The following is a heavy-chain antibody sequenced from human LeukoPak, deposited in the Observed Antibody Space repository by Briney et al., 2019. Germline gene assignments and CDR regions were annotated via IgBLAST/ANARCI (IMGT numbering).Heavy chain of an antibody. CDR3: ARDRWAAFDWLYQDAFDI. D-gene: IGHD3-9*01. Sequence: QTLSLTCAISGDSVSSNSAAWNWIRQSPSRGLEWLGRTYYRSKWYNDYAVSVKSRITINPDTSKNQFSLQLNSVTPEDTAVYYCARDRWAAFDWLYQDAFDIWGQGTMVTVSS. CDR2: TYYRSKWYN. V-gene: IGHV6-1*01. J-gene: IGHJ3*02. CDR1: GDSVSSNSAA.